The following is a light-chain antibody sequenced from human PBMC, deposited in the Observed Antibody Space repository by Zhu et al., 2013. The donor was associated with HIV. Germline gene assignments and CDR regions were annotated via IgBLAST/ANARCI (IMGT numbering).Light chain of an antibody. V-gene: IGLV1-51*01. CDR1: SSNIEDNY. Sequence: QSVLTQPPSVSAAPGQKVTISCSGSSSNIEDNYVCWYQHLPGTAPKFLIYDNNKRFSGIPDRFSGSKSGTSATLAITGLQTGDEGDYYCGTWDSSLRVLFGGGTKLTVL. CDR3: GTWDSSLRVL. J-gene: IGLJ2*01. CDR2: DNN.